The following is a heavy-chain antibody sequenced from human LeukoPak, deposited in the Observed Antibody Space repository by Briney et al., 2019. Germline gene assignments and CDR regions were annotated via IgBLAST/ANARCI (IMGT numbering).Heavy chain of an antibody. J-gene: IGHJ4*02. D-gene: IGHD6-19*01. V-gene: IGHV4-34*01. Sequence: GSLRLSCAASGFTFSSCAMSWVRQAPGKGLEWIGEINHSGSTNYNPSLKSRVTISVDTSKNQFSLKLSSVTAADTAVYYCASVSGPFDYWGQGTLVTVSS. CDR2: INHSGST. CDR1: GFTFSSCA. CDR3: ASVSGPFDY.